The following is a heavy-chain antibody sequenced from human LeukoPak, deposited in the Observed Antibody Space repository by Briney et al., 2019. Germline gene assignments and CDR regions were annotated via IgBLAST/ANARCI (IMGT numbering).Heavy chain of an antibody. D-gene: IGHD3-22*01. Sequence: GGSLRLSCAASGFTFSSYWMHWVRQAPGKGLVWVSRIKSDGRTNYADSVKGRFTISRDNAKNTVSLQMNSLRAEDTGVYYCARAPSEIGGYYPEYFRHWGQGTLVTVSS. J-gene: IGHJ1*01. V-gene: IGHV3-74*01. CDR1: GFTFSSYW. CDR2: IKSDGRT. CDR3: ARAPSEIGGYYPEYFRH.